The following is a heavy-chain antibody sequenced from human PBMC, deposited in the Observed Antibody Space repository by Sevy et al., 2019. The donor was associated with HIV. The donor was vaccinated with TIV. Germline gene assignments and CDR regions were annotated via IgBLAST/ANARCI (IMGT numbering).Heavy chain of an antibody. CDR1: GFTFSSYG. D-gene: IGHD6-13*01. Sequence: GGSLRLSCAASGFTFSSYGMHWVRQAPGKGLEWVAVISYDGSNKYYAHSVKGRFTISRDNSKNTLYLQMNSLRAEDTAVYYCAKDRGGRGAAGLDYWGQGTLVTVSS. CDR2: ISYDGSNK. CDR3: AKDRGGRGAAGLDY. J-gene: IGHJ4*02. V-gene: IGHV3-30*18.